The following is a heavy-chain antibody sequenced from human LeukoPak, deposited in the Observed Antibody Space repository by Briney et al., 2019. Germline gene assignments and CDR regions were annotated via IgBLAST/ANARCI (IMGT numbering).Heavy chain of an antibody. D-gene: IGHD3-22*01. CDR1: GFTFSSYW. CDR2: IKSDGST. CDR3: ARAPSEIGGYYPEYFRH. V-gene: IGHV3-74*01. J-gene: IGHJ1*01. Sequence: GGSLRLSCAASGFTFSSYWMHWVPHAPGKGLVWVLRIKSDGSTNYADSVKGRFTISRDNAKNTVSLQMNSLRAEDTGVYYCARAPSEIGGYYPEYFRHWGQGTLVTVSS.